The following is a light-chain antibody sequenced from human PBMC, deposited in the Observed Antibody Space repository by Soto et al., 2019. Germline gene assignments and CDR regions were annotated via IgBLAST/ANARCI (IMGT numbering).Light chain of an antibody. Sequence: DIQMTQSPSSLSASVGDRVTITCRASQSISSYLNWYQQKPGKAPKVLIYAASSFQSGIPSRFSGSGSGTDFTLTISSLQPEDFATYYCQQSYSIPWTFGQGTKVDI. J-gene: IGKJ1*01. CDR1: QSISSY. CDR3: QQSYSIPWT. V-gene: IGKV1-39*01. CDR2: AAS.